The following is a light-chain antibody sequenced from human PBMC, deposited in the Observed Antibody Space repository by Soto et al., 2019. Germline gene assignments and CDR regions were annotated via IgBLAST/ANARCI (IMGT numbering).Light chain of an antibody. Sequence: EIVMTQSPATLSVSPGESGTLSCRASQSLGGNLAWYQQTPGQAPRLLIYDASTRATGIPARFSGSGSGTEFTLTISSLQSEHFAVYYCQQCNSWPRKVGQGTKVDIK. CDR1: QSLGGN. J-gene: IGKJ1*01. CDR2: DAS. CDR3: QQCNSWPRK. V-gene: IGKV3-15*01.